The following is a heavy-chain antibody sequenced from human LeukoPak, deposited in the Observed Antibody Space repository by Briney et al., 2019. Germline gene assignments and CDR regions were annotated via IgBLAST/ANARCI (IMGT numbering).Heavy chain of an antibody. V-gene: IGHV1-18*01. CDR2: ISAYNGNT. CDR3: ASNLRGYYYDSSGYYYPSLIDYYYYYMDV. D-gene: IGHD3-22*01. J-gene: IGHJ6*03. CDR1: GYTFTSYR. Sequence: ASVKVSCKASGYTFTSYRVSWVRQAPGQGLEWVGWISAYNGNTSYAHKLQARVTMTTDTYTSTAYLELRSLRSADTDVYYCASNLRGYYYDSSGYYYPSLIDYYYYYMDVWGKGTTVTVSS.